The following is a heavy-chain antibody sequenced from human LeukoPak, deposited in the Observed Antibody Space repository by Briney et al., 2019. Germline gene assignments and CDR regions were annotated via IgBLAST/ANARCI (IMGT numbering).Heavy chain of an antibody. V-gene: IGHV3-20*04. J-gene: IGHJ4*02. CDR2: INWNGGST. CDR3: ARKGIASPTADFDY. Sequence: GGSLRLSCAASGFTFDDYGMSWVRQASGKGLEWVSGINWNGGSTGYADSVKGRFTISRDNAKNSLYLQMNSLRAEDTALYYCARKGIASPTADFDYWGQGTLVTVSS. D-gene: IGHD6-13*01. CDR1: GFTFDDYG.